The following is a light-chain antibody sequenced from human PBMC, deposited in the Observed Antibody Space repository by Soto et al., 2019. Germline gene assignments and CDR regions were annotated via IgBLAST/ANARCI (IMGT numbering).Light chain of an antibody. CDR3: QQRSNWST. CDR1: QSVSSSY. Sequence: EIVLTQSPGTLSLSPGERATLSSRASQSVSSSYLAWYQQKPGQAPRLLIYGASSRATGIPDRFSGSGSGTDFTLTISSLEPEDFAVYYCQQRSNWSTFGQGTRLEIK. CDR2: GAS. V-gene: IGKV3D-20*02. J-gene: IGKJ5*01.